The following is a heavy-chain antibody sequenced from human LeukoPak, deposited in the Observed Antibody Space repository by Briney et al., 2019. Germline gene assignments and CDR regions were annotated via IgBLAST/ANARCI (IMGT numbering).Heavy chain of an antibody. J-gene: IGHJ4*02. Sequence: AASVKVSCKASGYTFTSYGITWVRQAPGQGLEWMGWISVYNGNTNYAQNLQDRVTMTTDTSTSTAYMELRSLRSDDTPVYYCAGDEGWFGELSPPPFWGQGSLVTVSS. CDR1: GYTFTSYG. D-gene: IGHD3-10*01. CDR2: ISVYNGNT. V-gene: IGHV1-18*01. CDR3: AGDEGWFGELSPPPF.